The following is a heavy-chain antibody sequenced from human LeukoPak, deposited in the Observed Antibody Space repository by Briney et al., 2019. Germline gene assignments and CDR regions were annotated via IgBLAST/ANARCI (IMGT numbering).Heavy chain of an antibody. D-gene: IGHD2-15*01. Sequence: GGSLRLSCAASGFTFSSYAMSWIRQAPGKGLEWVSAISGSGGSTYYADSVKGRFTISRDNSKNTLYLQMNSLRAEDTAVYYCAKTDIVVVVAATNYFDYWGQGTLVTVSS. J-gene: IGHJ4*02. CDR1: GFTFSSYA. V-gene: IGHV3-23*01. CDR3: AKTDIVVVVAATNYFDY. CDR2: ISGSGGST.